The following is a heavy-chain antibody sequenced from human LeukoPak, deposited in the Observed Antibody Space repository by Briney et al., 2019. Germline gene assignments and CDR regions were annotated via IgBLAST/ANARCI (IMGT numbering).Heavy chain of an antibody. Sequence: SETLSLTCTVSGGSISSYYWSWIRQPPGKGLEWFGFIYYSGSTNYNPSLKSRVTISVDTSKNQFSLKLSSVTAADTAVYYCARGASRVPRTSMVRGVTYFDYWGQGTLVTVSS. CDR2: IYYSGST. D-gene: IGHD3-10*01. J-gene: IGHJ4*02. CDR1: GGSISSYY. CDR3: ARGASRVPRTSMVRGVTYFDY. V-gene: IGHV4-59*01.